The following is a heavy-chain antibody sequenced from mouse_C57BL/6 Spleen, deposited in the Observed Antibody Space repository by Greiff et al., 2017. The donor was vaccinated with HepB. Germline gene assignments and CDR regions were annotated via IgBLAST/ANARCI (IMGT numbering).Heavy chain of an antibody. CDR1: GFNIKNTY. D-gene: IGHD1-1*01. Sequence: EVQLQQSVAELVRPGASVKLSCTASGFNIKNTYMHWVKQRPEQGLEWIGRIDPANGNTKYAPKFQGQATITADTSSNTAYLQLSSLTSEDTAIYYCARSPIYYGSSYDYFDYWGQGTTLTVSS. CDR2: IDPANGNT. CDR3: ARSPIYYGSSYDYFDY. J-gene: IGHJ2*01. V-gene: IGHV14-3*01.